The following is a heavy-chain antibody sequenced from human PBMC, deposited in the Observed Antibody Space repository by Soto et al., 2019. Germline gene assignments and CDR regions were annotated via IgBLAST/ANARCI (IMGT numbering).Heavy chain of an antibody. D-gene: IGHD6-6*01. CDR3: AKDLTRQLAYWLDP. CDR1: GFSFTGYY. Sequence: ASVKVSCKASGFSFTGYYIHWLRQAPGQGLEWMGWINAHSGGTEYAQKFQGRVTFTRDTSIATAYLTLTSLTSDDTVLYYCAKDLTRQLAYWLDPWGQGTQVTVS. J-gene: IGHJ5*02. V-gene: IGHV1-2*01. CDR2: INAHSGGT.